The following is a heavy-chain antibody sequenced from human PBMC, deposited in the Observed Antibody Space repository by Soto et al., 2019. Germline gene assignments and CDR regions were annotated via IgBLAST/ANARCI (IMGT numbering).Heavy chain of an antibody. CDR1: GGSISSGDYY. CDR3: AKAQTTSWSNLAPFDY. V-gene: IGHV4-30-4*01. CDR2: IYYSGST. Sequence: SETLSLTCTVSGGSISSGDYYWSWIRQPPGKGLEWIGYIYYSGSTYYNPSLKSRVTISVDNSKNTLYLQMNSLRAEDTAVYYCAKAQTTSWSNLAPFDYWGQGTLVTVSS. J-gene: IGHJ4*02. D-gene: IGHD2-2*01.